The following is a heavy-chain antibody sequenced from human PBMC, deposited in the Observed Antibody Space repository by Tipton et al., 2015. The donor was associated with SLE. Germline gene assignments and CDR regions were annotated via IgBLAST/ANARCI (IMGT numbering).Heavy chain of an antibody. D-gene: IGHD2-2*01. J-gene: IGHJ4*02. CDR2: IYTSGST. CDR1: GGSISSYY. Sequence: TLSLTCTVSGGSISSYYWSWIRQPAGKGLEWIGRIYTSGSTNYNPSLKSRVTMSVDTSKNQFSLKLSSVTAADTAVYYCARAQPYCSSTSCYFDYWGQGTLVTVSS. CDR3: ARAQPYCSSTSCYFDY. V-gene: IGHV4-4*07.